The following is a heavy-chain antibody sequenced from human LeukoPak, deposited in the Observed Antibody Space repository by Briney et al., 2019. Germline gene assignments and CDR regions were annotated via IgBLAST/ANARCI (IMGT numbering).Heavy chain of an antibody. CDR2: IRYDGSNK. Sequence: PGGSLRLSCAASGFTFSSYDMNWVRQAPGKGLEWVAFIRYDGSNKYYADSVKGRFTISRDNSKNTLYLQMNSLRAEDTAVYYCAKDGEITFGGVMIGYFDYWGQGTLVTVSS. V-gene: IGHV3-30*02. D-gene: IGHD3-16*01. CDR1: GFTFSSYD. CDR3: AKDGEITFGGVMIGYFDY. J-gene: IGHJ4*02.